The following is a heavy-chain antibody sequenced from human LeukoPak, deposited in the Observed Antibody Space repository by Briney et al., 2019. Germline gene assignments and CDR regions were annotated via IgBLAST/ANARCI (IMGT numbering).Heavy chain of an antibody. CDR2: ISYDGSNK. J-gene: IGHJ6*03. CDR3: AKGCYGSGSYFRACYYYMDV. V-gene: IGHV3-30*18. D-gene: IGHD3-10*01. CDR1: GFTFSSYG. Sequence: PGGSLRLSCAASGFTFSSYGMHWVRQAPGKGLEWVAVISYDGSNKYYADSVKGRFTISRDNSKNTLYLQMNSLRAEDTAVYYCAKGCYGSGSYFRACYYYMDVWGKGTTVTVSS.